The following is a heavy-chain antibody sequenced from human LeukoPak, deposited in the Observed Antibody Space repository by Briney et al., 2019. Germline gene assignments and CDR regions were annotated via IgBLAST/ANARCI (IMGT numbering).Heavy chain of an antibody. CDR2: ISGSGGST. Sequence: QPGGSLRLSCAASGFTFSSYAMSWVRQAPGKGLEWVSAISGSGGSTYYADSVKGRFTISRDNSKNTLYLQMNSLRAEDTAVYYCANRDYYDSSRPYWYYGMDVWGQGTTVTVSS. CDR1: GFTFSSYA. CDR3: ANRDYYDSSRPYWYYGMDV. D-gene: IGHD3-22*01. J-gene: IGHJ6*02. V-gene: IGHV3-23*01.